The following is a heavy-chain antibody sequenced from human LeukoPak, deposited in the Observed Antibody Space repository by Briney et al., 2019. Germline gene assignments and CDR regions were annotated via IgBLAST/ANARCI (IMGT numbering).Heavy chain of an antibody. CDR3: ARRIAYYYDSSGIRSDAFDI. CDR2: IIPIFGTA. J-gene: IGHJ3*02. D-gene: IGHD3-22*01. Sequence: SVNVSCKASGGTFSSYAISWVRQAPGQGLEWMGGIIPIFGTANYAQKFQGRVTITADESTSTAYMELSSLRSEDTAVYYCARRIAYYYDSSGIRSDAFDIWGQGTMVTVSS. CDR1: GGTFSSYA. V-gene: IGHV1-69*13.